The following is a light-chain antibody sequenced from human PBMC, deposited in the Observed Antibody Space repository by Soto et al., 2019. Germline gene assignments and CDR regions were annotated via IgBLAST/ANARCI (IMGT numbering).Light chain of an antibody. Sequence: QSVLAQPASVSGSPGQSITISCTGASGYAGTYSLVSWYQQHPGKAPKVVIYEGHKRPSGVPDRFSGSTSVNTASLTISGLQTDDEADYYCCLYVGATTYVFGTGTKLTVL. CDR1: SGYAGTYSL. CDR2: EGH. J-gene: IGLJ1*01. V-gene: IGLV2-23*01. CDR3: CLYVGATTYV.